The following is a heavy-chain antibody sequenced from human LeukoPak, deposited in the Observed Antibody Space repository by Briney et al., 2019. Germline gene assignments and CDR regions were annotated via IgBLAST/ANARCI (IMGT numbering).Heavy chain of an antibody. D-gene: IGHD5-24*01. V-gene: IGHV1-18*01. Sequence: ASVKVSCKASGYTFTSYGISWVRQAPGQGLEWMGWISAHNGNTNYAQKLQGRVTMTTDTSTSTAYMELRSLRSDDTAVYYCARVGRWDGYNYVNYYGMDVWGQGTTVTVSS. CDR3: ARVGRWDGYNYVNYYGMDV. CDR2: ISAHNGNT. J-gene: IGHJ6*02. CDR1: GYTFTSYG.